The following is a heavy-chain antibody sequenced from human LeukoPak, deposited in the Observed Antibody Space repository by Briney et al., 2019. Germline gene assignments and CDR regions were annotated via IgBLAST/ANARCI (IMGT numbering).Heavy chain of an antibody. Sequence: GGSLRLFCTASGFTFCRYCMSCVRRARGKGLEGVTNIKQDGREKQYVDSVKSRFAISRDNAENSLYLQINSLKAEDTAVYYCGRFTRSGDSVYWGQGTLVTVSS. V-gene: IGHV3-7*04. CDR3: GRFTRSGDSVY. J-gene: IGHJ4*02. CDR2: IKQDGREK. D-gene: IGHD7-27*01. CDR1: GFTFCRYC.